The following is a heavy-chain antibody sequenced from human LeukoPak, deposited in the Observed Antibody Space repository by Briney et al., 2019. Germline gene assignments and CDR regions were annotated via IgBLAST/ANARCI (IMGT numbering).Heavy chain of an antibody. J-gene: IGHJ4*02. CDR2: IYYSGSN. CDR1: GGSISGSSYY. CDR3: ARSKGNYCSGGTCPGRLFDC. Sequence: SETLSLTCTVSGGSISGSSYYWGWIRQPPGKGLEWIVSIYYSGSNYYNPPLKSRLPISVDTSKNQFSLKLTSVTATDTAVYYCARSKGNYCSGGTCPGRLFDCWGQGTLVTVSS. V-gene: IGHV4-39*01. D-gene: IGHD2-15*01.